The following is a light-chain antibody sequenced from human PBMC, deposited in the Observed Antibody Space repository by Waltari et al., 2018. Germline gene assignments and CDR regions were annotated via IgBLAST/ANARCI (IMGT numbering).Light chain of an antibody. CDR1: SSDVGGYNY. CDR3: SSYTSSSTLGGDVV. CDR2: EVS. V-gene: IGLV2-14*01. J-gene: IGLJ2*01. Sequence: QSALTQPASVSGSPGQSITISCTGTSSDVGGYNYVSWYQQHPGKAPKLMIYEVSNRPSGVSNRCSGSKSGNTASLTISGLQAEDEADYYCSSYTSSSTLGGDVVFGGGTKLTVL.